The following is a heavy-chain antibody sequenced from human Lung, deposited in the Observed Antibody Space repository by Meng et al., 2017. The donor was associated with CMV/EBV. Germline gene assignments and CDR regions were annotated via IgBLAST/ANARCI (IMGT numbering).Heavy chain of an antibody. V-gene: IGHV1-69*05. CDR2: IIPIFGTA. J-gene: IGHJ5*02. CDR1: TFRSCA. CDR3: ASSGGLHGGLYAGWFDP. Sequence: TFRSCAISWVRQAPGQGLELMGGIIPIFGTANYAQKFQGRVTITTDESTSTAYMELSSLRSEDTAVYYCASSGGLHGGLYAGWFDPWGQGTLVTVSS. D-gene: IGHD2-15*01.